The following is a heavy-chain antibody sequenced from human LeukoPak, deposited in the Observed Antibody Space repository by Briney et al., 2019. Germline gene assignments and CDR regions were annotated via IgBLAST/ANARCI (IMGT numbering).Heavy chain of an antibody. D-gene: IGHD6-13*01. J-gene: IGHJ4*02. Sequence: ASVKVSCKASGYTFTNSYIHWVRQAPGQVLEWMGLINPDGGNTNYAQNFQGRVTLTRDTSTSTVYMELSSLRSEDTAVYYCARDTSSSSPGDYWGQGTLVTVSS. CDR3: ARDTSSSSPGDY. V-gene: IGHV1-46*01. CDR1: GYTFTNSY. CDR2: INPDGGNT.